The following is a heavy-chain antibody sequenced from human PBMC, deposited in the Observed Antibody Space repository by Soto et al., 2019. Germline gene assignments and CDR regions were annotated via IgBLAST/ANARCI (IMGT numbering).Heavy chain of an antibody. CDR1: GFTFNSYA. D-gene: IGHD3-22*01. Sequence: EVQLLESGGGLVQPGGSLRLSCAASGFTFNSYAMSWVRQAPGKGLEWVSAIGDAGGIAYYADSVKGRFTIFRDNSKNTLYLQMNSLRVDDTAVYYCAKARGRGYYYDWYFDLWGRGTLVTVSS. CDR2: IGDAGGIA. V-gene: IGHV3-23*01. CDR3: AKARGRGYYYDWYFDL. J-gene: IGHJ2*01.